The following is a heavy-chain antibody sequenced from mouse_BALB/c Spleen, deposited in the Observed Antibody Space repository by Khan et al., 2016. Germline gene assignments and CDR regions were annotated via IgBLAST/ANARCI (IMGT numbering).Heavy chain of an antibody. CDR1: GFTFSDYY. CDR3: AREGLRRGFAY. J-gene: IGHJ3*01. V-gene: IGHV5-4*02. Sequence: EVELVESGGGLVKPGGSLKLSCAASGFTFSDYYMYWVRQTPEKRLEWVATISDGGSYTYYPDSVKGRFTISSANAKNNLYLQMSSLKSEDTAMYYCAREGLRRGFAYWGQGTLVTVSA. CDR2: ISDGGSYT. D-gene: IGHD2-4*01.